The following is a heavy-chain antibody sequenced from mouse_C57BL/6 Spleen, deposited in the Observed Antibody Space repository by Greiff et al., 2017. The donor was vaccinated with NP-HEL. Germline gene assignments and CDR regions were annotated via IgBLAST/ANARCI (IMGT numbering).Heavy chain of an antibody. Sequence: VQLQQPGAELVMPGASVKLSCKASGYTFTSYWMHWVKQRPGQGLEWIGEIDPSDSYTNYNQKFKGKSTLTADKSSSTAYMQLSSLTSEDSAVYYCARKRLYYDAMDYWGQGTSVTVSS. CDR3: ARKRLYYDAMDY. D-gene: IGHD2-1*01. V-gene: IGHV1-69*01. CDR2: IDPSDSYT. J-gene: IGHJ4*01. CDR1: GYTFTSYW.